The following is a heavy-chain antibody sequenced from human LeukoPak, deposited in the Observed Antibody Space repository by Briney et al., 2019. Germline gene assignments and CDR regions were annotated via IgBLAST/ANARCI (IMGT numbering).Heavy chain of an antibody. CDR2: ISGNGGTT. D-gene: IGHD2-2*01. Sequence: GGSLRLSCAASGFIFSSYAMSWVRQAPGKGLEWVSVISGNGGTTYYADSVKGRFTISRDNSKNTLYLQMNSLRAEDTAVYYCAKFWGKVVVVPAQYYFDYWGQGTLVTVSS. CDR1: GFIFSSYA. V-gene: IGHV3-23*01. J-gene: IGHJ4*02. CDR3: AKFWGKVVVVPAQYYFDY.